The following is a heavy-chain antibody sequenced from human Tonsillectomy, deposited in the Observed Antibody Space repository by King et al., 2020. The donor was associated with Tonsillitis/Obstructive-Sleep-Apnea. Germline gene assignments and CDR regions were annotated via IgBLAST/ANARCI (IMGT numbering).Heavy chain of an antibody. J-gene: IGHJ4*02. CDR2: MYYSGST. Sequence: QLQESGPGLVKPSETLSLTCTVSGGSISSTSYYWGWVRQPPGKGLEWIGSMYYSGSTYSNPSLKTRVTISVDTSKNQFSLNLNSVTAADTAVYYCRGLLYNPNYSDYWGQGTLVTVSS. V-gene: IGHV4-39*01. CDR1: GGSISSTSYY. D-gene: IGHD3-10*01. CDR3: RGLLYNPNYSDY.